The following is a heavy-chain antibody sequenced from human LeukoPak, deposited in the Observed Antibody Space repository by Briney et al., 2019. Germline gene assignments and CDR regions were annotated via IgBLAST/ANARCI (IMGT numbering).Heavy chain of an antibody. Sequence: SETLSLTCAVYGGSFSGYYWSWIRQPPGKGLEWIGEINHSGSTNYNPSLKSRVTISVDTSKNQFSLKLSSVTAADTAVYYCARSTVSVITRGAFDIWGQGTMVTVSS. CDR3: ARSTVSVITRGAFDI. V-gene: IGHV4-34*01. CDR1: GGSFSGYY. D-gene: IGHD3-22*01. CDR2: INHSGST. J-gene: IGHJ3*02.